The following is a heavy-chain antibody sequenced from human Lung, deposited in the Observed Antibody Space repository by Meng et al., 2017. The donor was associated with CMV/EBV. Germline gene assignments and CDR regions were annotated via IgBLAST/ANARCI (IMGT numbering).Heavy chain of an antibody. CDR2: MNPNSGNT. D-gene: IGHD3-3*01. CDR1: VYTFPSYD. CDR3: ARCYDFWSGYYSQDHYYYYGMDV. V-gene: IGHV1-8*01. J-gene: IGHJ6*02. Sequence: ASVXVSXLPSVYTFPSYDINWVRQATGQGLEWMGWMNPNSGNTGYAQKFQGRVTMTRNTSISTAYMELSSLRSEDTAVYYCARCYDFWSGYYSQDHYYYYGMDVWGQGTTVTVSS.